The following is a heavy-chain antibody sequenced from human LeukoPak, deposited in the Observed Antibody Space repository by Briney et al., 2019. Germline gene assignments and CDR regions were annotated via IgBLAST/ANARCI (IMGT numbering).Heavy chain of an antibody. V-gene: IGHV3-23*01. CDR2: ISGSGGNT. J-gene: IGHJ4*02. CDR3: ARLHSSGWYYFDY. D-gene: IGHD6-19*01. Sequence: PGGSLRLSCAGSGFTFSSHAMSWVRQAPGKGLEWVSGISGSGGNTHFADSVKGRFTISRDNSKNTLYLQMNSLRAEDTAVYYCARLHSSGWYYFDYWGQGPWSPSPQ. CDR1: GFTFSSHA.